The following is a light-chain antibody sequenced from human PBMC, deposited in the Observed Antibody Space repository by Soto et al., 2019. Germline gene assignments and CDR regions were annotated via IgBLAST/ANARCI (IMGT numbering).Light chain of an antibody. V-gene: IGKV3-20*01. Sequence: ESVLTQSPGTVSLSPGERATLSCRASQSVSSSYLAWYQQKPGQAPRLLIYGASSRATGIPDRFGGSGSGTDFTLTISRLEPEDFAVYYCQQYGSSPPFTFGQGTKVDIK. CDR1: QSVSSSY. CDR2: GAS. J-gene: IGKJ1*01. CDR3: QQYGSSPPFT.